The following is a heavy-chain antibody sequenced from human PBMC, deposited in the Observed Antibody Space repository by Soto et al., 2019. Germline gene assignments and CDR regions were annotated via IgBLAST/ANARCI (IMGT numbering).Heavy chain of an antibody. J-gene: IGHJ4*02. CDR1: GYTFTGYY. CDR3: ATLKNLNSSSWYYFDY. Sequence: ASVKVSCKASGYTFTGYYMHWVRQAPGQGLEWMGWINPNSGGTNYAQKFQGWVTMTRDTSISTAYMELSRLRSDDTAVYYCATLKNLNSSSWYYFDYWGQGTLVTVSS. V-gene: IGHV1-2*04. CDR2: INPNSGGT. D-gene: IGHD6-13*01.